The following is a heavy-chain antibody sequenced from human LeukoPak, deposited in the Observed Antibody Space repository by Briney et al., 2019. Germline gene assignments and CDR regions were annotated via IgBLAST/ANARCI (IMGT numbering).Heavy chain of an antibody. Sequence: PGGSLRHSCVVSGFSFSNYAMSWVRQAPGKGLEWVSGISGRGGKTYYADSVKGRFTISRDNSKNTLYLQMNSQRDEDTAVYSCVNYQTDFWSVFEYWGQGTLVPVSS. V-gene: IGHV3-23*01. CDR3: VNYQTDFWSVFEY. D-gene: IGHD3-3*01. CDR1: GFSFSNYA. CDR2: ISGRGGKT. J-gene: IGHJ4*02.